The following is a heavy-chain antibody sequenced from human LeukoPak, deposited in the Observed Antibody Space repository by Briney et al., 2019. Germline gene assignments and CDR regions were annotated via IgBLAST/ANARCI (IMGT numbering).Heavy chain of an antibody. V-gene: IGHV1-69*05. CDR2: IIPIFGTA. J-gene: IGHJ6*03. Sequence: SVKVSCKASGGTFSSYAISWVRQAPGQGLEWMGGIIPIFGTANYAQKFQGRVTITTDESTSTAYMELSSLRSGDTAVYYCARGIVVVPAAIGYYYYYYMDVWGKGTTVTVSS. CDR3: ARGIVVVPAAIGYYYYYYMDV. CDR1: GGTFSSYA. D-gene: IGHD2-2*02.